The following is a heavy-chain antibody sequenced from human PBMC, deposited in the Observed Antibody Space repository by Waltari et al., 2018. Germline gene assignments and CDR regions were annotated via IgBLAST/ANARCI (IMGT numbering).Heavy chain of an antibody. CDR2: IYHSGRP. D-gene: IGHD1-26*01. Sequence: QVQLQESGPGLVKPSETLSLTCAVSGYSISSGYYWGWIRQPPGKGLEGIGSIYHSGRPYYNPSLKSRVTISVDTSKNQFSLKLSSVTAADTAVYYCAVRSGGDWYFDLWGRGTLVTVSS. CDR3: AVRSGGDWYFDL. V-gene: IGHV4-38-2*01. CDR1: GYSISSGYY. J-gene: IGHJ2*01.